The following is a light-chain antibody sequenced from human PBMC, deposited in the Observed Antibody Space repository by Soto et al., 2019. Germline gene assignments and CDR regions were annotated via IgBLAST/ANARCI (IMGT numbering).Light chain of an antibody. CDR3: QKYNSAPWT. CDR1: QGISNY. CDR2: AAS. J-gene: IGKJ1*01. V-gene: IGKV1-27*01. Sequence: DIQMTQSRASLYASVGDRVSITCRASQGISNYLAWYQQKPGKVPKLLIYAASTLQSGVPSRFSGSGSGTDLTLTISSLQPEDVATYYCQKYNSAPWTFGQGTKVEIK.